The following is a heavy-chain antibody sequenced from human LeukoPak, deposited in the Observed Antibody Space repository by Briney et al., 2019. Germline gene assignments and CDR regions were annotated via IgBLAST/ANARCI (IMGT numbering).Heavy chain of an antibody. J-gene: IGHJ5*02. CDR2: IYYSGST. CDR3: ARFSVAAAGTGWFDP. CDR1: GVSISSYY. D-gene: IGHD6-13*01. V-gene: IGHV4-59*01. Sequence: TSETLSLTCTVSGVSISSYYWSWIRQPPGKGLELIGYIYYSGSTNYNPSLKSRVTISVDTSKNQLSLKLSSVTAADTAVYYCARFSVAAAGTGWFDPWGQGTLVTVSS.